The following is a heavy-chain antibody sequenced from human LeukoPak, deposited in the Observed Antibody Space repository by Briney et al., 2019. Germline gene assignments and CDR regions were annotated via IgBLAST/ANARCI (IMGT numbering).Heavy chain of an antibody. CDR3: ASVSLGRFGMDV. D-gene: IGHD3-3*02. CDR2: MNPNSGNT. J-gene: IGHJ6*02. CDR1: GYTFTSYD. Sequence: ASVKVSCKASGYTFTSYDINWVRQAPGQGLEWMGWMNPNSGNTAYAQKFQGRVTMTRGTSISTAYMEVSSLRSEDTAEYYCASVSLGRFGMDVWGQGTTVIVSS. V-gene: IGHV1-8*01.